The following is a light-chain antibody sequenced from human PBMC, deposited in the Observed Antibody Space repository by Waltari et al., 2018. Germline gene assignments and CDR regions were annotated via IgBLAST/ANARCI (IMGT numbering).Light chain of an antibody. CDR2: GAS. V-gene: IGKV3-20*01. Sequence: EIVLTQSPGTLSLSLGDRATVSCRASQSVIRALAWYQQKPGQAPRLLIYGASTRATGIPDRVVGSGSGTDFSLTISRLEPDDFAVYYCQHYLRLPVTFGQGTTVEI. J-gene: IGKJ1*01. CDR3: QHYLRLPVT. CDR1: QSVIRA.